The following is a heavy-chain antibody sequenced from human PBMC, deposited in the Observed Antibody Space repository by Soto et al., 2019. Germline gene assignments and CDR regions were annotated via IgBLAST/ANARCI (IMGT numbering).Heavy chain of an antibody. CDR3: ARGYSHYAH. V-gene: IGHV4-61*01. Sequence: SETLSLTCIVSGGSVSRDSYFWSWIRQPPGKGLEWIGYIYYSGPTRYNPSLESRVTISIDSSKNQVSLNLTSVTAADTAVYYCARGYSHYAHWGRGTLVTVSS. CDR1: GGSVSRDSYF. J-gene: IGHJ4*02. CDR2: IYYSGPT. D-gene: IGHD4-4*01.